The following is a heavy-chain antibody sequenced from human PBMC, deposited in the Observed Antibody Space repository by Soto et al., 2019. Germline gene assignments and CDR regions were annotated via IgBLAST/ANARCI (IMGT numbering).Heavy chain of an antibody. Sequence: GGSLRLSCAASGFSFSSYWMHWVRQAPGKGLVWVSRINNDGSSTSYADSVKGRFTISRDNAKNSLYLQMNSLRDEDTAVYYCAREVYSNVALNWFDPWGQGTLVTVSS. CDR3: AREVYSNVALNWFDP. CDR1: GFSFSSYW. J-gene: IGHJ5*02. D-gene: IGHD4-4*01. CDR2: INNDGSST. V-gene: IGHV3-74*01.